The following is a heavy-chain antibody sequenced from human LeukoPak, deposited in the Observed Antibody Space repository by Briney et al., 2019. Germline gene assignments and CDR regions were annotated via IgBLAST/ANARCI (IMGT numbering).Heavy chain of an antibody. J-gene: IGHJ6*02. CDR1: VFTFSNYN. D-gene: IGHD5-12*01. Sequence: GGALRLSCAASVFTFSNYNMNSVRQAPGKVLEWVSSISSSSGYIYYADSVKGRFTISRDNAKNSLYLQMNSLRAEDTAVYYCAGGYSGYDLAAGMDVWGQGTTVTVSS. V-gene: IGHV3-21*01. CDR2: ISSSSGYI. CDR3: AGGYSGYDLAAGMDV.